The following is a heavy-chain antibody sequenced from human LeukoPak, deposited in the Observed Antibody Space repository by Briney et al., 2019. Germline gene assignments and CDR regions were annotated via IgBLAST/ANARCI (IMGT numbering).Heavy chain of an antibody. CDR2: IYYSGST. V-gene: IGHV4-59*08. CDR1: GGSISSYY. CDR3: AGDWGFYYFDY. J-gene: IGHJ4*02. D-gene: IGHD7-27*01. Sequence: SETLSLTCTVSGGSISSYYWSWIRQPPGNGLEWIGYIYYSGSTNYNPSLKSRVTISVDTSKNQFSLKLSSVTAADTAVYYCAGDWGFYYFDYWGQGTLVTVSS.